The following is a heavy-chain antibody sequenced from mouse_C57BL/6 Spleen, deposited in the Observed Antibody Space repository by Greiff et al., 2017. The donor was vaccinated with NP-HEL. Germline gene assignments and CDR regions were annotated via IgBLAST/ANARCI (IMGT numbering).Heavy chain of an antibody. CDR3: ARDSSGYGMDY. CDR2: FYPGDGDT. CDR1: GYSFSSSW. D-gene: IGHD3-2*02. V-gene: IGHV1-82*01. J-gene: IGHJ4*01. Sequence: VQLQESGPELVKPGASVKISCKASGYSFSSSWMNWVKQRPGKGLEWIGRFYPGDGDTNYNGKFKGKATLTADKSSSQAYMQLSSLTSEDSAVYCCARDSSGYGMDYWGQGTSVTVSS.